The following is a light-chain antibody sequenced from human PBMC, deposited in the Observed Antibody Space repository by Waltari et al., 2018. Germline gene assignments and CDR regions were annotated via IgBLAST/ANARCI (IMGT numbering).Light chain of an antibody. CDR2: RAS. Sequence: EIVLTQSPATLSVSPGDRVTLSCRASQSVGTNLAWYQHSPGRAPRLLVYRASTRASYIPARFSASGSGTEFTLSISTLQSEDSAVCYCQQYNDWPRTFGQGTKVEIK. CDR3: QQYNDWPRT. J-gene: IGKJ1*01. V-gene: IGKV3D-15*01. CDR1: QSVGTN.